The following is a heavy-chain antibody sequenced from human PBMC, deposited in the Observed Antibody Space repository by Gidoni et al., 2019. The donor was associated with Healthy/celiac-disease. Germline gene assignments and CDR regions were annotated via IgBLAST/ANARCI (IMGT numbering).Heavy chain of an antibody. CDR2: IWYNGSNK. Sequence: QVQRVESGGGVVQPGRSLRLPCAASGFTFSSYGVHWVRQAPGKGLEWVAVIWYNGSNKYYADSVKRRFTISRDNSKNTLYLQMNSLRAEDTAVYYCARDAPGYCSSTSCYTGHFDYWGQGTLVTVSS. D-gene: IGHD2-2*02. J-gene: IGHJ4*02. CDR3: ARDAPGYCSSTSCYTGHFDY. V-gene: IGHV3-33*01. CDR1: GFTFSSYG.